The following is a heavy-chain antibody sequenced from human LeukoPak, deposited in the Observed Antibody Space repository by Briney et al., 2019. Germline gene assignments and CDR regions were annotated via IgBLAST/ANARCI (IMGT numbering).Heavy chain of an antibody. D-gene: IGHD3-10*02. CDR3: ARRGLVPAFDI. Sequence: GGSLRLSCAASGFTFSSYSMNWVRQAPGKGLVWLSRVNSDGNITTYADSVRGRFTVSRDNAKNTLYLQMNSLRAEDTAVYYCARRGLVPAFDIWGQGTTVIVTS. J-gene: IGHJ3*02. CDR1: GFTFSSYS. CDR2: VNSDGNIT. V-gene: IGHV3-74*01.